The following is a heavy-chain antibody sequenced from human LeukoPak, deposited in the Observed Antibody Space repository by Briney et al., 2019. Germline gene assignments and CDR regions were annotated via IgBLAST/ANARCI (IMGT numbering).Heavy chain of an antibody. CDR2: INVSPAYI. CDR3: ARDLNWGAGALDI. D-gene: IGHD7-27*01. V-gene: IGHV3-21*01. J-gene: IGHJ3*02. CDR1: GFAFSSYS. Sequence: GGSLRLSCAASGFAFSSYSMSWVRQAPGKGLEWVSSINVSPAYISYADSVKGRFTISRDNAKNSLYLQVNSLRAEDTAVYFCARDLNWGAGALDIWGQATMVTVSS.